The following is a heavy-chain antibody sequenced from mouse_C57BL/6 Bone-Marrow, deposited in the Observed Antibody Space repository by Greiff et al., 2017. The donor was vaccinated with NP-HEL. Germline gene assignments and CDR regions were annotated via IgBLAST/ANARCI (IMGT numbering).Heavy chain of an antibody. V-gene: IGHV1-66*01. J-gene: IGHJ4*01. CDR3: ASNTTAPYAMDY. CDR1: GYSFTSYY. D-gene: IGHD1-2*01. Sequence: VQLQQSGPELVKPGASVKISCKASGYSFTSYYIHWVKQRPGQGLEWIGWIYPGSGNTKYNEKFMGKATLTADTSSSTDYMRLSSLTSENSAVYYRASNTTAPYAMDYWGQGTSVTVSS. CDR2: IYPGSGNT.